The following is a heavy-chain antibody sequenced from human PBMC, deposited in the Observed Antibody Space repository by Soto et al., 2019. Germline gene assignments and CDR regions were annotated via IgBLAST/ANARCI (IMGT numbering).Heavy chain of an antibody. V-gene: IGHV5-51*01. CDR2: IYPGDSDT. CDR3: AASIFYYGMDV. J-gene: IGHJ6*02. CDR1: GYTFTNYW. Sequence: GESLKISCKGSGYTFTNYWIGWVRQMPGKGLEWMGIIYPGDSDTKYNPSFQGQVTISADKSITTAYLQWSSLKASDTAIYYCAASIFYYGMDVWGQGTTVTVSS.